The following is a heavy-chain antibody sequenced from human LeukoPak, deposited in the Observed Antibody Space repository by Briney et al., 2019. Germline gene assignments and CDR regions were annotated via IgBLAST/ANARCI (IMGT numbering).Heavy chain of an antibody. CDR1: GFTFSSYA. CDR2: ISGSGGST. V-gene: IGHV3-23*01. CDR3: AKDRNYYDSSGYYYVFDY. Sequence: TGGSLRLSCAASGFTFSSYAMSWVRQAPGKGLEWVSAISGSGGSTYYADSVKGRFTISRDNSKNTLYLQMNSLRAEDTAVYYCAKDRNYYDSSGYYYVFDYWGQGTLVTVSS. J-gene: IGHJ4*02. D-gene: IGHD3-22*01.